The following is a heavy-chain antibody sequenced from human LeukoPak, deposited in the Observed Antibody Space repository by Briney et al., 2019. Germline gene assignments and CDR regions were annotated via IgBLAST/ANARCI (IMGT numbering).Heavy chain of an antibody. D-gene: IGHD3-16*02. CDR2: IYPGDSDT. Sequence: GWIRQPPGKGLEWMGIIYPGDSDTRYSPSFQGQVTISADKSISTAYLQWSSLKASDTAMYYCARRYNGMDVWGQGTTVTVSS. CDR3: ARRYNGMDV. J-gene: IGHJ6*02. V-gene: IGHV5-51*02.